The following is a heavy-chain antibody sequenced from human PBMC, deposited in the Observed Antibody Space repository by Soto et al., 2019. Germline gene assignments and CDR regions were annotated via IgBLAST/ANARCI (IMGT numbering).Heavy chain of an antibody. V-gene: IGHV1-69*13. J-gene: IGHJ6*02. D-gene: IGHD2-15*01. CDR2: IIPIFGTA. CDR1: GGTFSSYA. CDR3: ARDELDCSGGSCYYYYYGMDV. Sequence: ASVKVSCKASGGTFSSYAISWVRQAPGQGLEWMGGIIPIFGTANYAQKFQGRVTITADESTSTAYMELSSLRSEDTAVYYCARDELDCSGGSCYYYYYGMDVWGQGTTVTV.